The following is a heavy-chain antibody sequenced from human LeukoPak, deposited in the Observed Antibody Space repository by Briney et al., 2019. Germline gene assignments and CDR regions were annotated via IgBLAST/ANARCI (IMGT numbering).Heavy chain of an antibody. V-gene: IGHV3-7*01. J-gene: IGHJ4*02. CDR3: ARVHSGWVDY. CDR2: IKQDGSEK. D-gene: IGHD5-12*01. Sequence: GGSLRLSCAASGFIFSSYWMSWVRQAPGKGLEWVANIKQDGSEKYYVDSVKGRFTISRDNAKNSLYLQMNSLRAEDTAVYYCARVHSGWVDYWGQGTLVTVSS. CDR1: GFIFSSYW.